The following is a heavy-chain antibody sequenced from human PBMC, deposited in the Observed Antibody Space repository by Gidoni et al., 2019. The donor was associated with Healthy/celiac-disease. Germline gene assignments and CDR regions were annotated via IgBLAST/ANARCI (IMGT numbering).Heavy chain of an antibody. CDR1: GGTFSSYA. Sequence: QVQLVESGAEVKKPGSSVKVSCKASGGTFSSYAISWVRQAPGQGLEWMGGISPIFGTANYAQKFQGRVTITADKATSTAYMELSSQRSEDTAVYYCARDPHCSGGSCHVAWGQGTLVTVSS. CDR2: ISPIFGTA. D-gene: IGHD2-15*01. CDR3: ARDPHCSGGSCHVA. V-gene: IGHV1-69*06. J-gene: IGHJ5*02.